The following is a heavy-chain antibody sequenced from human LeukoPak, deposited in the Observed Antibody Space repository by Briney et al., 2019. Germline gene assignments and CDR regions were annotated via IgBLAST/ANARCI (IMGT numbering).Heavy chain of an antibody. D-gene: IGHD6-13*01. CDR3: ARDIAAPGLFLDS. V-gene: IGHV3-7*01. CDR1: GFTFSSYW. Sequence: GGSLRLSXAASGFTFSSYWMAWVRRAPGKGLEWVANIKYDVSEIYYVDSVKGQFTISRDNAKNSLYLQMNSLRAEDTAVYYCARDIAAPGLFLDSWGQGTLVTVSS. J-gene: IGHJ4*02. CDR2: IKYDVSEI.